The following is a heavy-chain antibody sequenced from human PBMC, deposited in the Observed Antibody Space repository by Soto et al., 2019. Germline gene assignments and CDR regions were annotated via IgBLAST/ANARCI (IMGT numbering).Heavy chain of an antibody. V-gene: IGHV3-21*01. J-gene: IGHJ4*02. D-gene: IGHD3-22*01. CDR2: ISSSSSYI. CDR1: GFTFSSYS. CDR3: ARDGHYYYDSSGIFDY. Sequence: GGSLRLSCAASGFTFSSYSMNWVRQAPGKGLEWVSSISSSSSYIYYADSVKGRFTISRDNAKNSLYLQMNSLRAEDTAVYYCARDGHYYYDSSGIFDYWGQGTLVTVSS.